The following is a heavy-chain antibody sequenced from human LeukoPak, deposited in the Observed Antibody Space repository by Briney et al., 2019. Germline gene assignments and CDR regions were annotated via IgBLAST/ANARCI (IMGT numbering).Heavy chain of an antibody. D-gene: IGHD3-16*01. Sequence: PWGAPRLSRAASGFTFSSYSMNWGRQAPGKGLSWVSSNSSSSSYIYYADSVKGRFTISRDNAKNSLYLQMNSLRAEDTAVYYSARDFHDYFPWGQGTLVTVSS. CDR3: ARDFHDYFP. CDR1: GFTFSSYS. CDR2: NSSSSSYI. J-gene: IGHJ5*02. V-gene: IGHV3-21*01.